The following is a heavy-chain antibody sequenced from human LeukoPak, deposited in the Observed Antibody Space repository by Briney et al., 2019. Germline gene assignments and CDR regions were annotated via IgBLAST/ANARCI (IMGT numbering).Heavy chain of an antibody. CDR1: GGSISNDY. CDR3: ARSGTVTTFYYYYYMDV. CDR2: IYNSGST. Sequence: SETLSLTCTVSGGSISNDYWSWIRQLPGKGLEWIGYIYNSGSTNYNPSLKSRVTISVDTSKKQFSLKLSSVTAADTAVYYCARSGTVTTFYYYYYMDVWGKGTTVTVSS. V-gene: IGHV4-59*01. J-gene: IGHJ6*03. D-gene: IGHD4-17*01.